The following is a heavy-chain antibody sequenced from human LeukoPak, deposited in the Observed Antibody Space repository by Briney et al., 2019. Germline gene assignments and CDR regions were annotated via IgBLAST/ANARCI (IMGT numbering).Heavy chain of an antibody. V-gene: IGHV3-23*01. Sequence: PGGSLRLSCAASGFTFSSYAMSWVRQAPGKGLEWVSAISGSGSTYYADSVKGRFTISRDNSKNTLYLQMNRLRAEDTAVYYCASPWSSGWTGYFDYWGQGTLVTVSS. D-gene: IGHD6-19*01. J-gene: IGHJ4*02. CDR3: ASPWSSGWTGYFDY. CDR1: GFTFSSYA. CDR2: ISGSGST.